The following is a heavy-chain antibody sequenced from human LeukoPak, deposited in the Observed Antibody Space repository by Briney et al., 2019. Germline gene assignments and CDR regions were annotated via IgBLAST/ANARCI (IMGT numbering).Heavy chain of an antibody. V-gene: IGHV1-46*01. Sequence: ASVKVSCKASGYTFSSYSMHWVRQAPGQGLEWMGLINPSDGGTTYAQNFQGRVTMTRDTSTSTVYMEVSSLRSEDTAVYYCARDSTNKPFDYWGQGTLVTVSS. CDR3: ARDSTNKPFDY. CDR1: GYTFSSYS. CDR2: INPSDGGT. J-gene: IGHJ4*02. D-gene: IGHD1/OR15-1a*01.